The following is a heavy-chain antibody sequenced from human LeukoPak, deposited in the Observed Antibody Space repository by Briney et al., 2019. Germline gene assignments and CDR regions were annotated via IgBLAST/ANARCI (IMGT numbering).Heavy chain of an antibody. V-gene: IGHV4-59*01. D-gene: IGHD6-19*01. Sequence: PSETLSLTCAVYGGSISSYYWSWIRQPPGKGLEWIGHIYYTGSTNYNPSLKSRVTISIDTSKNQFSLQLSSVTAADTAVYYCARDSGSGTYYWGQGTLVTVSS. CDR1: GGSISSYY. CDR2: IYYTGST. CDR3: ARDSGSGTYY. J-gene: IGHJ4*02.